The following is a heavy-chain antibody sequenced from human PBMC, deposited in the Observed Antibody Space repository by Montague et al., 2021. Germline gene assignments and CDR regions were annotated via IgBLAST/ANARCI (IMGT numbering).Heavy chain of an antibody. CDR3: ARDGYNWIPYDY. J-gene: IGHJ4*02. CDR2: SSGTGADT. CDR1: GFTLDSYM. V-gene: IGHV3-23*01. Sequence: SLRLSCAGSGFTLDSYMMSWVRQAAGKGLEWVSASSGTGADTYYADSVKGRFTISRDNSKNTLYLQMDSLRDDDTDVYYCARDGYNWIPYDYWGQGTLVTVSS. D-gene: IGHD1-1*01.